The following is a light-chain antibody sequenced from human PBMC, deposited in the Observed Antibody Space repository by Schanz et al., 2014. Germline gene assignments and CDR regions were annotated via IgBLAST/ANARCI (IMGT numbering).Light chain of an antibody. V-gene: IGLV2-11*01. CDR3: CSYAGSYTFVL. Sequence: QSALTQPRSVSGSPGQSVTISCTGTSSDVGGYNYVSWYQKHPGKAPKLMIYDVSKRPSGVPDRFSGSKSGNTASLTISGXXXXDEADYYCCSYAGSYTFVLFGGGTKLTVL. J-gene: IGLJ2*01. CDR1: SSDVGGYNY. CDR2: DVS.